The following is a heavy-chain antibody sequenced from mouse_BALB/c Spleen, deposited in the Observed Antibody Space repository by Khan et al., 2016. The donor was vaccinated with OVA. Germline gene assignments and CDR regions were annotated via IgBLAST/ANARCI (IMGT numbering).Heavy chain of an antibody. Sequence: QVQLQQSGAELAKPGASVKMSCKASGYTFINYWILWVKQRPGQGLEWIGYINPSTGYTEYNQNFKDKATLTADKSSSTAYMQMNSLTSDDAAVYYCARRVLRWDFDYWGQGTTLTVSS. CDR1: GYTFINYW. CDR3: ARRVLRWDFDY. CDR2: INPSTGYT. D-gene: IGHD1-1*01. J-gene: IGHJ2*01. V-gene: IGHV1-7*01.